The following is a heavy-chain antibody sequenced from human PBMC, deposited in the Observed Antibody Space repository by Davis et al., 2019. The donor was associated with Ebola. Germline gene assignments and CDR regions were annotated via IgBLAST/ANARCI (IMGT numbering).Heavy chain of an antibody. CDR2: ISSSSSYI. V-gene: IGHV3-21*04. CDR3: ARYRLWFGELSSWYFDL. J-gene: IGHJ2*01. CDR1: GFTFSSYS. D-gene: IGHD3-10*01. Sequence: GGSLRLSCAASGFTFSSYSMNWVRQAPGKGLEWVSSISSSSSYIYYADSVKGRFTISRDNSKNTLYLQMNSLRAEDTAVYYCARYRLWFGELSSWYFDLWGRGTLVTVSS.